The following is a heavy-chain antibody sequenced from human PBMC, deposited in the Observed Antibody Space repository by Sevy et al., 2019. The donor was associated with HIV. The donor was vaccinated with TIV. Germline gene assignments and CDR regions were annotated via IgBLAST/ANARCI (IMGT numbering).Heavy chain of an antibody. V-gene: IGHV3-33*01. CDR2: IWYDRSNK. Sequence: GGSLRLSCAASGFTFSSYGMHWVRQAPGKGLEWVAVIWYDRSNKYYANSVKGRFTISRDNSKNTLYLQMNSLRAEDTAVYYCARANYYDSSGYYCDYWGQGTLVTVSS. CDR1: GFTFSSYG. J-gene: IGHJ4*02. CDR3: ARANYYDSSGYYCDY. D-gene: IGHD3-22*01.